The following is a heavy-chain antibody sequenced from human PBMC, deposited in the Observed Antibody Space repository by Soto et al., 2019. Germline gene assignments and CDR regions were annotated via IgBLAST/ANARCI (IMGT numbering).Heavy chain of an antibody. CDR3: ARDEVPTANWLDR. D-gene: IGHD2-2*01. J-gene: IGHJ5*02. Sequence: ASVKVSCKASGYIFINYGITWVRQAPGQGLEWMGWISGYNGNTKYADKLQGRVTMTTDTSTTTAYMELRSLRSDDTAVYYCARDEVPTANWLDRWGQGTLVTVSS. CDR2: ISGYNGNT. V-gene: IGHV1-18*01. CDR1: GYIFINYG.